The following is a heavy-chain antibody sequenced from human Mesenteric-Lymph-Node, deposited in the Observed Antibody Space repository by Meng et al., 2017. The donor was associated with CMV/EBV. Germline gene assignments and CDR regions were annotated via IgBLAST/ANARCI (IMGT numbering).Heavy chain of an antibody. V-gene: IGHV5-51*01. CDR2: IYPGDSDT. CDR1: GYSFISYR. CDR3: ARPIGDDYPL. Sequence: GGSLRLSCKGSGYSFISYRIGWVRQMPGKGLESMGIIYPGDSDTRYSPSFQGQVTISADKSINTTYLQLTSLKASDTAIYYCARPIGDDYPLWGQGTLVTVSS. D-gene: IGHD4-11*01. J-gene: IGHJ4*02.